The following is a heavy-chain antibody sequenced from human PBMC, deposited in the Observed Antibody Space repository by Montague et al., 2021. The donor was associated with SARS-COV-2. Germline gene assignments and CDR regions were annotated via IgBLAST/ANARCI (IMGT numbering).Heavy chain of an antibody. CDR2: VHHDGSSGSA. V-gene: IGHV4-59*01. CDR1: GGSFKNYY. Sequence: SETLSLTCTVSGGSFKNYYWSWIRQPPGKGLEWIGYVHHDGSSGSANYNPSVWSRVTISVDTSKKQFSLHLSSVTPADTAVYFCARVFDNSGYALDYWGQGTQVTV. J-gene: IGHJ4*02. D-gene: IGHD5-12*01. CDR3: ARVFDNSGYALDY.